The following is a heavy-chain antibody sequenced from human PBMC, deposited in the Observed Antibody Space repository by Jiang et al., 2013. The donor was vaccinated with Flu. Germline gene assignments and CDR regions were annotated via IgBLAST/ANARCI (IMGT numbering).Heavy chain of an antibody. J-gene: IGHJ4*02. CDR2: IYHTGST. Sequence: GPGLVKPSGTVSLTCTVSGVSISSGNWWTWVRQPPGKGLEWIGEIYHTGSTSYNPSLKSRVTISVDQSKNQLSLKVNSVTAADTAVYYCARNYFGSDWFVDFWGQGTLVAVSS. V-gene: IGHV4-4*02. CDR1: GVSISSGNW. CDR3: ARNYFGSDWFVDF. D-gene: IGHD2-21*02.